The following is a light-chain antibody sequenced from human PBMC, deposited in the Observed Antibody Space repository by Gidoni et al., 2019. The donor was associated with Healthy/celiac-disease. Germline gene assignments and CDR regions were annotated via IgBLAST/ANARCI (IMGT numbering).Light chain of an antibody. J-gene: IGLJ3*02. Sequence: QSALTQPRSVSGSPGQSVTISCTGTSSDVGGYNYVSWYQQHPGKAPKLMIYDVSKRPSGVPDRFSGSKSGNTASLTISGLQAEDEADYYCCSYAGPLGFRGGTKLTVL. V-gene: IGLV2-11*01. CDR1: SSDVGGYNY. CDR2: DVS. CDR3: CSYAGPLG.